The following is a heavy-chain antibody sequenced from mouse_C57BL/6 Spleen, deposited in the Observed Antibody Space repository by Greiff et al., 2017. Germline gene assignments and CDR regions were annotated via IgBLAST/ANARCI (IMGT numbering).Heavy chain of an antibody. Sequence: QVQLQQSGAELVRPGASVKLSCKASGYTFTAYYINWVKQRPGQGLEWIARIYPGSGNTYYNEKFKGKATLTAEKSSSTAYMQLSSLTSEDSAVYFCAKWDYYASSYLFDYWGQGTPLTVSS. CDR3: AKWDYYASSYLFDY. J-gene: IGHJ2*01. V-gene: IGHV1-76*01. CDR1: GYTFTAYY. CDR2: IYPGSGNT. D-gene: IGHD1-1*01.